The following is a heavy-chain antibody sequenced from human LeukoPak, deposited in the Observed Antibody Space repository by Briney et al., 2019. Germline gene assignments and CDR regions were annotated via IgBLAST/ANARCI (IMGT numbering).Heavy chain of an antibody. D-gene: IGHD2-2*01. J-gene: IGHJ4*02. CDR2: MSADGGST. CDR3: AKAGEYCTSTSCYLFD. Sequence: GGSLRLSCAASGFTFSSYAMSWVRQAPGKGLEWVSAMSADGGSTYYADSVKGRFSISRDNSKNTLYLQMNSLRAEDTAIYYCAKAGEYCTSTSCYLFDWGQGTLVTVSS. V-gene: IGHV3-23*01. CDR1: GFTFSSYA.